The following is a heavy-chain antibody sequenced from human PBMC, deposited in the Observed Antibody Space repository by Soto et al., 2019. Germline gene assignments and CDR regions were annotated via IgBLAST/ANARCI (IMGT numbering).Heavy chain of an antibody. CDR1: GFTFSSYG. D-gene: IGHD4-17*01. J-gene: IGHJ4*02. Sequence: QVQLVESGGGVVQPGRSLRLSCAASGFTFSSYGMHWVRQAPGMGLEWVAVIWYDGSNKYYADSVKGRFTISRDNSKNTLYLQMNILRAADTAVYYCARGPTLNDYGDFASSGYWGQGTPVTVSS. CDR2: IWYDGSNK. CDR3: ARGPTLNDYGDFASSGY. V-gene: IGHV3-33*01.